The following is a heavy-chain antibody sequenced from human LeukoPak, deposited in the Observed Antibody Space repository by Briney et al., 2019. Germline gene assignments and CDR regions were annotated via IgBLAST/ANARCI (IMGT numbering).Heavy chain of an antibody. CDR2: ISGSSSDT. J-gene: IGHJ4*02. CDR3: ARSPPGTIDY. D-gene: IGHD1-7*01. V-gene: IGHV3-11*06. Sequence: GGSLRLSCAASGFTFSDYYMSWIRQAPGKGLEWVSYISGSSSDTKYADSVKGRFTISRDNAKNSLWLQMNSLRAEDTAAYYCARSPPGTIDYWGQGTLVTVSS. CDR1: GFTFSDYY.